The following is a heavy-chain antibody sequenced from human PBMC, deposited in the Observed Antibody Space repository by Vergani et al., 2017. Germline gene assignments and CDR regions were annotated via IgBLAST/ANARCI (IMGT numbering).Heavy chain of an antibody. J-gene: IGHJ3*02. D-gene: IGHD2-2*01. CDR3: ARGVELCSSTSCYLGVADAFDI. V-gene: IGHV4-34*01. CDR1: GFTFSSYS. CDR2: INHSGST. Sequence: VQLLESGGGLVQPGGSLRLSCAASGFTFSSYSMNWIRQPPGKGLEWIGEINHSGSTNYNPSLKSRVTISVDTSKNQFSLKLSSVTAADTAVYYCARGVELCSSTSCYLGVADAFDIWGQGTMVTVSS.